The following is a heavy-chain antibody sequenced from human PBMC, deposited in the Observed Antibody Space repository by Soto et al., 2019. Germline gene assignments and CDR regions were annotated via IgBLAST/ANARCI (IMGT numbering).Heavy chain of an antibody. CDR3: VARGMTYDFLSGPHPFEP. V-gene: IGHV4-34*01. CDR1: NGSFTDYF. Sequence: PSETLSLTCAAHNGSFTDYFWTWIRQSPGKGLGWIGEINHRGGATYNPSLRSRVTISIDTSKNHFSLSLRSLTAADTAVYYCVARGMTYDFLSGPHPFEPWGDGTL. J-gene: IGHJ5*02. D-gene: IGHD3-3*01. CDR2: INHRGGA.